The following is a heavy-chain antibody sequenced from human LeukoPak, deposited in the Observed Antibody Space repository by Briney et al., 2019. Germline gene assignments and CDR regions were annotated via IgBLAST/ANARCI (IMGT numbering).Heavy chain of an antibody. Sequence: SETLSLTCTVSGGSISSYYWGWIRQPAGKGLEWIGRIYISGSGSTNYNPSLKSRVTMSVDTSKNQFSLKLSSVTAADTAVYYCARDKRVAVAGTYIYYYYMDVWGNGTRVTISS. CDR3: ARDKRVAVAGTYIYYYYMDV. V-gene: IGHV4-4*07. CDR1: GGSISSYY. J-gene: IGHJ6*03. D-gene: IGHD6-19*01. CDR2: IYISGSGST.